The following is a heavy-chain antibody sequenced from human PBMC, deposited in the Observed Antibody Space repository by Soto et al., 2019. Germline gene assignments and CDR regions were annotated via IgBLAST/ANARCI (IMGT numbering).Heavy chain of an antibody. V-gene: IGHV4-30-4*01. CDR3: ARVIVSGHVLRFLEWPTAFDY. CDR1: GGSISSGDYY. CDR2: IYYSGST. Sequence: SETLSLTCTVSGGSISSGDYYWSWIRQPPGKGLEWIGYIYYSGSTYYNPSLKSRVTISVDTSKNQFSLKLSSVTAADTAVYYCARVIVSGHVLRFLEWPTAFDYWGQGTLVTVSS. J-gene: IGHJ4*02. D-gene: IGHD3-3*01.